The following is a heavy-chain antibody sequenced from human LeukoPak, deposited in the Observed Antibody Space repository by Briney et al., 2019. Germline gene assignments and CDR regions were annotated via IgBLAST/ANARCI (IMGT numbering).Heavy chain of an antibody. V-gene: IGHV4-38-2*01. Sequence: SETLSLTCAVSGYSISNGYYWGWIRQPPGKGLEWLASIYHSGSTYYNPSLKSRVTISVDSSKSQFSLRLNSVTAADTAVYFCAILGHCNGGSCPNDAFDIWGQGTRVTVSS. CDR1: GYSISNGYY. J-gene: IGHJ3*02. CDR2: IYHSGST. D-gene: IGHD2-15*01. CDR3: AILGHCNGGSCPNDAFDI.